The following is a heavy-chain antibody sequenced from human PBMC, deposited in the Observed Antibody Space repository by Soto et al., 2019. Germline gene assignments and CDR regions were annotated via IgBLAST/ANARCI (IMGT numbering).Heavy chain of an antibody. Sequence: SETLSLTCTVSGGSIISGDYYWSWIRQPPGKGLEWIGYIYYSGSTYYNPSLKSRVTTSVDTSKNQFSLKLSSVTAADTAVYYCARVADCSGGRCYFSVDYWGQGSLVTVGS. V-gene: IGHV4-30-4*01. CDR1: GGSIISGDYY. J-gene: IGHJ4*02. D-gene: IGHD2-15*01. CDR3: ARVADCSGGRCYFSVDY. CDR2: IYYSGST.